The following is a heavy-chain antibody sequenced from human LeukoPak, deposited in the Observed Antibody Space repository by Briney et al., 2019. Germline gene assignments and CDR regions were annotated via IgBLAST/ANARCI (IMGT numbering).Heavy chain of an antibody. D-gene: IGHD6-19*01. J-gene: IGHJ3*02. CDR1: GVTFRSYG. CDR2: ISYDGSNK. CDR3: GLEQWLGSDAVDI. Sequence: GWSLRLSCAASGVTFRSYGMNWVRQAPGKGLEWVAVISYDGSNKYYADSVKGRFTISRDNSKNTLYLQMNSLRAEDTGVYYCGLEQWLGSDAVDIWGEGTMVTVSS. V-gene: IGHV3-30*03.